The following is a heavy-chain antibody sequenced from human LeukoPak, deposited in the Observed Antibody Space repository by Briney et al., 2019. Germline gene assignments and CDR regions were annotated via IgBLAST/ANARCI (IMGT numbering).Heavy chain of an antibody. CDR2: FDAEDGET. V-gene: IGHV1-24*01. CDR3: ATDQGWQWLVGGDY. J-gene: IGHJ4*02. Sequence: ASVKVSCTVSGYTLTELSVHWVRQAPGKGLEWMGGFDAEDGETIYAQKFQGRVTMTEDTSTDTAYMELSSLRSEDTAVYYCATDQGWQWLVGGDYWGQGTLVTVSS. CDR1: GYTLTELS. D-gene: IGHD6-19*01.